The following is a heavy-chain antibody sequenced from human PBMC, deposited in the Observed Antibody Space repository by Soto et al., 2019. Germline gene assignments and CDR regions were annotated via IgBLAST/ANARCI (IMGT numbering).Heavy chain of an antibody. D-gene: IGHD2-15*01. CDR2: IGSSGYI. Sequence: GGSRRRSGSASGFNCNSYTINWVRQAPGKRLEWLSSIGSSGYIFSTDSVRCRFTISRDNAKNSVYLQINSLRAEDTAVYFCAGDCSGGSCYPGMDVWGQGTTVTVSS. V-gene: IGHV3-21*01. CDR3: AGDCSGGSCYPGMDV. CDR1: GFNCNSYT. J-gene: IGHJ6*02.